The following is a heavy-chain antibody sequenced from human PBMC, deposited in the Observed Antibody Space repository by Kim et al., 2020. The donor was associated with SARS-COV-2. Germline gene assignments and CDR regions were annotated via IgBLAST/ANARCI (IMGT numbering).Heavy chain of an antibody. CDR1: GFTFSSYG. Sequence: GGSLRLSCAASGFTFSSYGMHWVRQAPGKGLEWVAVIWYDGSNKYYADSVKGRFTISRDNSKNTLYLQMNSLRAEDTAVYYCARETGGSYYDYFDYWGQGALVTFSS. J-gene: IGHJ4*02. V-gene: IGHV3-33*01. CDR2: IWYDGSNK. CDR3: ARETGGSYYDYFDY. D-gene: IGHD1-26*01.